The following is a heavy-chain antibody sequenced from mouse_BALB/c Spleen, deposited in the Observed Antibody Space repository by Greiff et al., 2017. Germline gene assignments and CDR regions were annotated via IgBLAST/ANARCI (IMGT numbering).Heavy chain of an antibody. Sequence: EVKLQESGPGLVKPSQSLSLTCTVTGYSITSDYAWNWIRQFPGNKLEWMGYISYSGSTSYNPSLKSRISITRDTSKNQFFLQLNSVTTEDTATYYCARRDDGYYLDYWGQGTTLTVSS. CDR2: ISYSGST. CDR3: ARRDDGYYLDY. V-gene: IGHV3-2*02. CDR1: GYSITSDYA. J-gene: IGHJ2*01. D-gene: IGHD2-3*01.